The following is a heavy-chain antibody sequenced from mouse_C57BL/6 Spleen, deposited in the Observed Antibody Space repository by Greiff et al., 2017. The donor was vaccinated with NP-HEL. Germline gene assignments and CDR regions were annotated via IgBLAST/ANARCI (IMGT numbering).Heavy chain of an antibody. V-gene: IGHV1-22*01. D-gene: IGHD2-3*01. CDR1: GYTFTDYN. Sequence: EVQLQQSGPELVKPGASVKMSCKASGYTFTDYNMHWVKQSHGKSLEWIGYINPNNGGTSYNQKFKGKATLTVNKSSSTAYMELRSLTSEDSAVYYCALDGYSFFDYWGQGTTLTVSS. CDR2: INPNNGGT. CDR3: ALDGYSFFDY. J-gene: IGHJ2*01.